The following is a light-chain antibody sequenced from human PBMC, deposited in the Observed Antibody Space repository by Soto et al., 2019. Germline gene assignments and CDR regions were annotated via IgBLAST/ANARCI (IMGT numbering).Light chain of an antibody. J-gene: IGKJ3*01. CDR1: QDVTTN. V-gene: IGKV3-20*01. Sequence: TQFSATLSASPGGGATLSCMAAQDVTTNFAWYQQKLGQAPRLLIYRASNRATGIPDRFGGSWSGTDCTLAISRLEPEDFSVYFCQQFGTSPFTLGPGTKVDI. CDR2: RAS. CDR3: QQFGTSPFT.